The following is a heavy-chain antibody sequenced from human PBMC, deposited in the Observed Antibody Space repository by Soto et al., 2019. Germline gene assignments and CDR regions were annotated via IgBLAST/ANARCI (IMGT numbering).Heavy chain of an antibody. Sequence: TLSLTCAGSGGSISSGNSYSWSWIRQPPGKGLEWIGSISHTGSTSYNPSLKGRVTMSVDKSKNQFSLKLSSVTAADMAVYYCARAVAPYLGTWFDPWGQGTLVTVSS. J-gene: IGHJ5*02. CDR3: ARAVAPYLGTWFDP. V-gene: IGHV4-30-2*01. CDR1: GGSISSGNSYS. D-gene: IGHD3-16*01. CDR2: ISHTGST.